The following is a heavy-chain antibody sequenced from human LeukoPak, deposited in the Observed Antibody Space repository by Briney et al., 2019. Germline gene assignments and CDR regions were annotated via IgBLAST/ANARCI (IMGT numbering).Heavy chain of an antibody. Sequence: AGGSLRLSCAESGFTISSYSINWVRQAPGKGLEWVSYISSSSSTTYYADSVKGRFTISRDNAKSSVYLQMNSLRDEDTAVYYYARTDGFDIWGQGTMVTVSS. V-gene: IGHV3-48*02. CDR1: GFTISSYS. CDR3: ARTDGFDI. J-gene: IGHJ3*02. CDR2: ISSSSSTT.